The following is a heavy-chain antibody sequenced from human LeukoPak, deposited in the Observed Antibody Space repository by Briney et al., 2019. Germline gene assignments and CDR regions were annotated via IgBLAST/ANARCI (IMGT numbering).Heavy chain of an antibody. CDR1: GYTLTELS. CDR3: ATAVGAQGYYYYYGMDV. Sequence: GASVKVSCKVSGYTLTELSMHWVRQAPGKGLEWMGGFDPEDGETIYAQKFQGRVTITRNTSISTAYMELSSLRSEDTAVYYCATAVGAQGYYYYYGMDVWGQGTTVTVSS. J-gene: IGHJ6*02. D-gene: IGHD1-26*01. CDR2: FDPEDGET. V-gene: IGHV1-24*01.